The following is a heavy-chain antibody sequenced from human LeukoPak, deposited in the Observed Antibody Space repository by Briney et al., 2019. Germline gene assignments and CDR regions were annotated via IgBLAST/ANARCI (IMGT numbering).Heavy chain of an antibody. CDR2: INPDTGGT. J-gene: IGHJ6*02. Sequence: GASVKVSCKASGYTFTSYGISRVRQAPGQGLEWMGWINPDTGGTNYAQKFQGRVTMTRDTSISTAYMELSGLRSDDTAVYYCAREGVVKGTDVWGQGTTVTVSS. CDR1: GYTFTSYG. V-gene: IGHV1-2*02. CDR3: AREGVVKGTDV.